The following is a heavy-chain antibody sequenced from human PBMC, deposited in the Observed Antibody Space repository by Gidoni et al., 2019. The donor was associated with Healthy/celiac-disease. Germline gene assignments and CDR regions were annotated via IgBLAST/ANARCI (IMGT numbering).Heavy chain of an antibody. CDR3: TRLAVVALGGVDY. CDR2: IRSKANSYAT. CDR1: GFTFSGSA. Sequence: EVQLVESGGGLVQPGVSLTLSCAASGFTFSGSAMHWVRPSSGKGLEWVGRIRSKANSYATAYAASVKGRFTISRDDSKNTAYLQMNSLKTEDTAVYYCTRLAVVALGGVDYWGQGTLVTVSS. V-gene: IGHV3-73*02. J-gene: IGHJ4*02. D-gene: IGHD3-22*01.